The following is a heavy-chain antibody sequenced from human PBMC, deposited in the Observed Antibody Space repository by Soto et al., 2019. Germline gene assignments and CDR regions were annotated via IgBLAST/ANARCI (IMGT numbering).Heavy chain of an antibody. CDR1: GFPFSSTD. Sequence: GGSLRLSCAASGFPFSSTDMTWVRQAPGKGLDWASTIDGSGGTTYYADSVKGRFTISRDNSMNTVYLQMNSLRADDTALYYCAKNSGWFNTWGXGALVTVSS. J-gene: IGHJ5*01. V-gene: IGHV3-23*01. CDR2: IDGSGGTT. CDR3: AKNSGWFNT. D-gene: IGHD3-10*01.